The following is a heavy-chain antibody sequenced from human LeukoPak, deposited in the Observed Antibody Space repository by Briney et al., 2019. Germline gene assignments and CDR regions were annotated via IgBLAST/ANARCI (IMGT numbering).Heavy chain of an antibody. J-gene: IGHJ4*02. Sequence: GRSLRLSCTASGFTFGDYAMSWVRQAPGKGLEWVSLISGDGGSTFYADSVRGQFTISRDNTRKSLSLQMSSLRSEDTALYYCARETETSGWYDYWGQGTLVTVSS. D-gene: IGHD6-19*01. CDR1: GFTFGDYA. CDR3: ARETETSGWYDY. V-gene: IGHV3-43*02. CDR2: ISGDGGST.